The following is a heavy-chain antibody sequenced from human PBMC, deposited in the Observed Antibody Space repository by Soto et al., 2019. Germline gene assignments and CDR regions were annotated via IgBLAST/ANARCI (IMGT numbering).Heavy chain of an antibody. Sequence: QVQLVESGGGVVQPGRSLRLCCAASGFTFSSYAMHWVRQAPGKGLEWVAVISYDGSNKYYADSVKGRFTISRDNSKNTLYLQMNSLRAEDTAVYYCARETYYDFWSGPYYGMDVWGQGTTVTVSS. V-gene: IGHV3-30-3*01. CDR1: GFTFSSYA. D-gene: IGHD3-3*01. CDR2: ISYDGSNK. CDR3: ARETYYDFWSGPYYGMDV. J-gene: IGHJ6*02.